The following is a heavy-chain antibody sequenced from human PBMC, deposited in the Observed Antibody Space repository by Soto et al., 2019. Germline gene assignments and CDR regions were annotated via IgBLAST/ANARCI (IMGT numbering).Heavy chain of an antibody. Sequence: EVHLLESGGGLVQPGGSLRLSCAASGFTFSNYAMTWVRQAPGKGLEWVSVISGTGGGTNNADSATSRFTTSRDNSKNTLYLQMTSLRAEDTAVYYCAKRACYGSGIPNYYGMDVWGQGTAVTVSS. CDR1: GFTFSNYA. CDR2: ISGTGGGT. D-gene: IGHD3-10*01. CDR3: AKRACYGSGIPNYYGMDV. J-gene: IGHJ6*02. V-gene: IGHV3-23*01.